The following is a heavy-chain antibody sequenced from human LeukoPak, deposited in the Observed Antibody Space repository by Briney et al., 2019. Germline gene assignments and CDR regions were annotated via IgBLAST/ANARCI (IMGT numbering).Heavy chain of an antibody. CDR3: AIRPYYYGSGTPPGAFDI. V-gene: IGHV3-23*01. CDR1: GFTFSSYA. D-gene: IGHD3-10*01. CDR2: ISGSGGST. Sequence: PGGSLRLSXAASGFTFSSYAMSWVRQAPGKGLEWVSAISGSGGSTYYADSVKGRFTISRDNSKNTLYLQMNSLRAEDTAVYYCAIRPYYYGSGTPPGAFDIWGQGTMVTVSS. J-gene: IGHJ3*02.